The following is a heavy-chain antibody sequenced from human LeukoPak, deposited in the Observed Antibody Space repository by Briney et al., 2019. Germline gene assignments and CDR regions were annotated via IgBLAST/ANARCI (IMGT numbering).Heavy chain of an antibody. J-gene: IGHJ4*02. CDR2: FDPEDGET. Sequence: ASVKVSCKVSGYTLTELSMHWVRQAPGKGLEGMGGFDPEDGETIYAQKFQGRVTMTEDTSTDTAYMELSSLRSEDTAVYYCATDTMDGSGSFYWGQGTLVTVSS. CDR3: ATDTMDGSGSFY. D-gene: IGHD3-10*01. CDR1: GYTLTELS. V-gene: IGHV1-24*01.